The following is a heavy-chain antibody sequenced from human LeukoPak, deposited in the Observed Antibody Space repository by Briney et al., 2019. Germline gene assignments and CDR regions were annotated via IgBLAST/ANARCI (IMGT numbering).Heavy chain of an antibody. CDR3: AAVFDSGGENQYFQH. V-gene: IGHV1-58*02. J-gene: IGHJ1*01. D-gene: IGHD3-22*01. Sequence: SVNLSCKASGFTFTSSAMQWVRQPRGQRLEWIGWIVVGSGNTNYAQKFQEKVTITSDRYKSKDYMELSSLRSEDTATYYFAAVFDSGGENQYFQHWGRGTLVSVSS. CDR1: GFTFTSSA. CDR2: IVVGSGNT.